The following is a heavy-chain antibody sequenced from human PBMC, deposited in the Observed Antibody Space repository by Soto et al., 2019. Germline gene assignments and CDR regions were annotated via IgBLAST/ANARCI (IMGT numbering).Heavy chain of an antibody. CDR2: ISYDGSNK. D-gene: IGHD2-15*01. J-gene: IGHJ3*02. CDR1: GVTFSSYG. CDR3: ANGEDIVVVVAATPHDAFDI. V-gene: IGHV3-30*18. Sequence: PGGSLRLSCAASGVTFSSYGMHWVRQAPGKGLEWVAVISYDGSNKYYADSVKGRFTISRDNSKNTLYLQMNSLRAEDTAVYYCANGEDIVVVVAATPHDAFDIWGQGTMVTVSS.